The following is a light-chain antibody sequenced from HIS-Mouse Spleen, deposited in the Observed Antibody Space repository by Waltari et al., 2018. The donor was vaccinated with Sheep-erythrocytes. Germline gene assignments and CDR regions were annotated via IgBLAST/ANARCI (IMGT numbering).Light chain of an antibody. Sequence: DIVMTQSPLSLPVTPGEPASISCTSSQILLHSNGYNYLDWYLQKPGQSPQLLIYLGSNRASGGPDRFSGSGSGTDFTLKISRVEAEDVGVYYCMQALQTPRTFGQGTKVEIK. CDR1: QILLHSNGYNY. CDR3: MQALQTPRT. J-gene: IGKJ1*01. V-gene: IGKV2-28*01. CDR2: LGS.